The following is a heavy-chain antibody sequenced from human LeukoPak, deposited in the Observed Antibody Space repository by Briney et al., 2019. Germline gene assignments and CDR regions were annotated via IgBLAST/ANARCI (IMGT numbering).Heavy chain of an antibody. D-gene: IGHD3-10*01. J-gene: IGHJ4*02. V-gene: IGHV1-18*01. CDR3: ARVSGDYYGSGSYYPRY. CDR2: ISAYNGNT. Sequence: ASVKVSCKASGYTFTSYGISWVRQAPGQGLEWMGWISAYNGNTNYAQKLQGRVTMTTDTSTSTAYMELRSLRSDDTAVYYCARVSGDYYGSGSYYPRYWGQGTLVTVSS. CDR1: GYTFTSYG.